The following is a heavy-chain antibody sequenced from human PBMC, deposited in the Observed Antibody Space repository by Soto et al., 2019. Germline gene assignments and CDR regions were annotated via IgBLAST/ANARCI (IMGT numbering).Heavy chain of an antibody. D-gene: IGHD5-18*01. CDR2: ITGGRGST. CDR1: GFTFGGYA. J-gene: IGHJ4*02. V-gene: IGHV3-23*01. CDR3: AKGISGYSYVSLDY. Sequence: PGGSLRLSCVVSGFTFGGYAMNWVRQAPGKGLEWVSAITGGRGSTFYADSVKGRFTTSRDNSKNTLYLQMSSLRAEDTAKYYCAKGISGYSYVSLDYWGQGTLVTVSS.